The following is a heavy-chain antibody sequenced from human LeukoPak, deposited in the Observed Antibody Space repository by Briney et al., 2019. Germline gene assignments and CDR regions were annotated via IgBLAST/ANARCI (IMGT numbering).Heavy chain of an antibody. D-gene: IGHD3-22*01. Sequence: SETLSLTCTVSGGSVSSSSYYWGWIRQPPGKGLEWIGSIYYSGSTYYNPSLKGRVTISVDTSKNQFSLKLSSVTAADTAVYYCTYDSSGLFQHWGQGTLVTVSS. V-gene: IGHV4-39*01. CDR2: IYYSGST. J-gene: IGHJ1*01. CDR3: TYDSSGLFQH. CDR1: GGSVSSSSYY.